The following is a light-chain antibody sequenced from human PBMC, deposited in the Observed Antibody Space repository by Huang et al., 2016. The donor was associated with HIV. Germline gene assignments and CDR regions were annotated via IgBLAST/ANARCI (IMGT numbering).Light chain of an antibody. Sequence: EIVMTQSPATLSVSPGERATLSCRASQSVYSNLAWYQQKPGQAPRLLIYGASTRAPGVPARFSGSGSGTEFTLTISSLQSEDFAVYYCHQYNYWPPLTFGGGTKVEIK. CDR3: HQYNYWPPLT. CDR1: QSVYSN. V-gene: IGKV3-15*01. CDR2: GAS. J-gene: IGKJ4*01.